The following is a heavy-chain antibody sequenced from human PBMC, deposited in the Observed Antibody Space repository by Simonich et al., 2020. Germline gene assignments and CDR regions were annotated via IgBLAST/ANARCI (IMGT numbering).Heavy chain of an antibody. CDR2: INHSGST. D-gene: IGHD6-13*01. CDR1: GGSFSGYY. J-gene: IGHJ1*01. V-gene: IGHV4-34*01. Sequence: QVQLQQWGAGLLKPSETLSLTCAVYGGSFSGYYWSWTRQPPGKGLEWIGEINHSGSTNYNPSLKSRVTISVDTSKNQFSLKLSSVTAADTAVYYCARGLRVAAASTAFQHWGQGTLVTVSS. CDR3: ARGLRVAAASTAFQH.